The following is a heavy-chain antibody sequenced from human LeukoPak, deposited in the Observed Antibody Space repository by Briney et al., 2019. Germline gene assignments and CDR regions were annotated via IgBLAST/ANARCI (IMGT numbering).Heavy chain of an antibody. J-gene: IGHJ5*02. D-gene: IGHD3-22*01. V-gene: IGHV4-34*01. CDR3: ARGVVIQTIGFDP. CDR2: INHSEST. CDR1: GGSFSGYY. Sequence: PSETLSLTCAVYGGSFSGYYWSWIRQPPGKGLEWIGEINHSESTNYNPSLKSRVTISVDTSKNQFSLKLSSVTAADTAVYYCARGVVIQTIGFDPWGQGTLVTVSS.